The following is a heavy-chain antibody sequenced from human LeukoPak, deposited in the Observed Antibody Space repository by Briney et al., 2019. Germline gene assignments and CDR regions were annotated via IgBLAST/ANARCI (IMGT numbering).Heavy chain of an antibody. V-gene: IGHV1-18*01. Sequence: ASVKVSCKASGYTFTSYDISWVRQAPGQGLEWMGWISAYNGNTNYAQKLQGRVTMTTDTSTSTAYMELRSLRSDDTAVYYCARGRYYYDSSGGGYFDYWGQGTLVTVSS. CDR2: ISAYNGNT. D-gene: IGHD3-22*01. J-gene: IGHJ4*02. CDR1: GYTFTSYD. CDR3: ARGRYYYDSSGGGYFDY.